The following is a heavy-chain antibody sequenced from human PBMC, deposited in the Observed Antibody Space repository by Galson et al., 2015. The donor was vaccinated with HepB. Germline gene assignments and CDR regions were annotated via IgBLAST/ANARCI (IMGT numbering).Heavy chain of an antibody. D-gene: IGHD6-6*01. J-gene: IGHJ4*02. CDR1: GFTFSSYA. CDR2: ISGSGGNT. V-gene: IGHV3-23*01. Sequence: SLRLSCAASGFTFSSYAMGWVRQPPGKGLQWVSAISGSGGNTYYADSVKGRFTISRDNSKNTLFVQMNSLRAEDTAVYYCAKGRLSSSSFSDFDYWGQGILVTVSS. CDR3: AKGRLSSSSFSDFDY.